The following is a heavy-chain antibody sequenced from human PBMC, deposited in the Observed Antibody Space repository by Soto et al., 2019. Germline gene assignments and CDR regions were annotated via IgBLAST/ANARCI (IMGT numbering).Heavy chain of an antibody. Sequence: PGGSLRLSCTASGFNFGSYAMHWVRKKPGKGLEWVAVISYDGSNKYYADSVKGRFTISRDNSKNTLYLQMNSLRAEDTAVYYCARDLGYSSGWSPEYYYYGMDVWGQGTTVTVSS. J-gene: IGHJ6*02. CDR2: ISYDGSNK. CDR1: GFNFGSYA. D-gene: IGHD6-19*01. V-gene: IGHV3-30-3*01. CDR3: ARDLGYSSGWSPEYYYYGMDV.